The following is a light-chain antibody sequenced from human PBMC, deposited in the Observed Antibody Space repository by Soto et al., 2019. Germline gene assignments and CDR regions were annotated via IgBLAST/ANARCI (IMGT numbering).Light chain of an antibody. CDR1: SSNIGAGYD. CDR2: GNI. Sequence: QAVVTQPPSVSGAPGQRVALSCAGTSSNIGAGYDVHWYQHLPGTAPKLLIFGNINRPAGVPDRFSDSKSGTSASLAISGLQAADEGYYYCQTYDTGVSGSIFGGGTKLTVL. CDR3: QTYDTGVSGSI. V-gene: IGLV1-40*01. J-gene: IGLJ2*01.